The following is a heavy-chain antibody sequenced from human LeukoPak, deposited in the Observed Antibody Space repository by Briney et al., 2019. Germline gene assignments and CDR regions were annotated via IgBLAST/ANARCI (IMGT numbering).Heavy chain of an antibody. CDR3: AKAASGSAYSPADY. D-gene: IGHD2-15*01. Sequence: GGSLRLSCAASGFTFSSCAIHWVRQAPGKGLEWVAVVSNDGGNKYYTDSVKGRFTISRDNSKSTLSLQMNSLRVEDTAVYYCAKAASGSAYSPADYWGQGIMVTVSS. V-gene: IGHV3-30-3*01. CDR1: GFTFSSCA. J-gene: IGHJ4*02. CDR2: VSNDGGNK.